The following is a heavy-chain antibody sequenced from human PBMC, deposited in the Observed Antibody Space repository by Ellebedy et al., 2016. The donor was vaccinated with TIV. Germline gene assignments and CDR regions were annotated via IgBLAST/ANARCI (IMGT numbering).Heavy chain of an antibody. CDR2: IYYSGST. V-gene: IGHV4-59*11. J-gene: IGHJ6*02. CDR1: GDSISSHY. Sequence: SETLSLTCTVSGDSISSHYWSWIRQPPGKGLEWIGYIYYSGSTNYNPSLKSRVTISVDTSKNQFSLKLSSVTAADTAVYYCARGLLYYDFWSGYYKGAGDYYYGIDVWGQGTTVTVSS. CDR3: ARGLLYYDFWSGYYKGAGDYYYGIDV. D-gene: IGHD3-3*01.